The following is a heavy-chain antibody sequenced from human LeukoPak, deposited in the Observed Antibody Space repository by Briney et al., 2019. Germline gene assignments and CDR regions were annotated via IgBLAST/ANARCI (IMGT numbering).Heavy chain of an antibody. V-gene: IGHV4-59*01. D-gene: IGHD6-13*01. CDR1: GGSISSYY. CDR2: IYYSGST. CDR3: ARGIAAADDQAFDP. Sequence: NSSETLSLTCTVSGGSISSYYWSWIRQPPGKGLEWIGYIYYSGSTNYNPSLKSRVTISVDTSKNQFSLKLSSVTAADTAVYYCARGIAAADDQAFDPWGQGTLVTVSS. J-gene: IGHJ5*02.